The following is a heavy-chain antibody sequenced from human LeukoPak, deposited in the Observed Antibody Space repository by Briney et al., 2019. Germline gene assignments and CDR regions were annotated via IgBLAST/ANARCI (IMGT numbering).Heavy chain of an antibody. CDR1: GITFNNYW. V-gene: IGHV3-7*01. Sequence: PGGSLRLSCAASGITFNNYWMSWVRQAPGKGLEWVANIKQDGSEKYYVDSVKGRFTISRDNAKNSLYLQMDSLRAEDTAVYYCASCSGGSCYTPLTYWGQGTLVTVSS. CDR2: IKQDGSEK. D-gene: IGHD2-15*01. CDR3: ASCSGGSCYTPLTY. J-gene: IGHJ4*02.